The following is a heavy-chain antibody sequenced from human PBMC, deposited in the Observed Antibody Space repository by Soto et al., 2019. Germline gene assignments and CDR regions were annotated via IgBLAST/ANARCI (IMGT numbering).Heavy chain of an antibody. J-gene: IGHJ3*02. CDR3: ARGGVFTGAYGAFDI. V-gene: IGHV1-46*03. CDR1: GYTFTSYY. CDR2: INPSGGST. Sequence: QVQLVQSGAEVKKPGASVKVSCKSSGYTFTSYYMHWVRQAPGQGLEWMGIINPSGGSTSYAQKFQGRVTMTRDTSTSTVYMEMSSLRSEDTAVYYCARGGVFTGAYGAFDIWGQGTMVTVSS. D-gene: IGHD2-8*01.